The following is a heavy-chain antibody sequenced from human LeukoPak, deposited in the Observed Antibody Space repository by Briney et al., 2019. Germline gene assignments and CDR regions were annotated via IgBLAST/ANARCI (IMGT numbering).Heavy chain of an antibody. CDR2: IKDDGEK. CDR3: ARGRGLDY. Sequence: GGSLRLSCTASGFTFSYWMTWVRQAPGMGLEWVANIKDDGEKYYVDSVRGRFTISRDNARNSLYLQMNSLRVDDTAVYYCARGRGLDYWGRGTLVTVSS. V-gene: IGHV3-7*03. D-gene: IGHD3-16*01. CDR1: GFTFSYW. J-gene: IGHJ4*02.